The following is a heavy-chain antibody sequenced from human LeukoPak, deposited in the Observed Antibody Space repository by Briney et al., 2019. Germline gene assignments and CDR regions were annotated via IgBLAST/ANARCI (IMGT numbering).Heavy chain of an antibody. CDR1: GDSISHYY. CDR2: IYYSGST. J-gene: IGHJ2*01. Sequence: SETLSLTCTVSGDSISHYYWSWIRQPPGKGLEWIGYIYYSGSTNYNPSLKSRVTISVDTSKNQLSLKVSSVTAADTAVYYCARDIATRGWYFDLWGRGTLVTVSS. D-gene: IGHD6-6*01. CDR3: ARDIATRGWYFDL. V-gene: IGHV4-59*01.